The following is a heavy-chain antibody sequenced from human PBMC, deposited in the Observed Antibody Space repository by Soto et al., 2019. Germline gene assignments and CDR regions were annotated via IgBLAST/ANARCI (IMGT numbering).Heavy chain of an antibody. D-gene: IGHD6-13*01. CDR1: GFTFSSYA. CDR2: ISYDGGNK. Sequence: GGSLRLSCAASGFTFSSYAMHWVRQAPGKGLEWVAIISYDGGNKYFADSVKGRSTISRDSSKNTQYLQMNSLRVEDTAVYYCAREAEAFDYWGQGTLVTVSS. V-gene: IGHV3-30-3*01. CDR3: AREAEAFDY. J-gene: IGHJ4*02.